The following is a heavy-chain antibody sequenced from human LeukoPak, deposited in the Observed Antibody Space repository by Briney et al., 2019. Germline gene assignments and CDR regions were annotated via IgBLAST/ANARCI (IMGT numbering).Heavy chain of an antibody. CDR3: ARAQWLVLPYYYYYMDV. J-gene: IGHJ6*03. Sequence: QTLSLTCAISGDSVSSNSAAWNWIRQSPSRGLEWLGRTYYRSKWYNDYAVSVKSRITINPDTSKNQFSLQLNSVTPEDTAVYYCARAQWLVLPYYYYYMDVWGKGTTVTVSS. CDR1: GDSVSSNSAA. D-gene: IGHD6-19*01. V-gene: IGHV6-1*01. CDR2: TYYRSKWYN.